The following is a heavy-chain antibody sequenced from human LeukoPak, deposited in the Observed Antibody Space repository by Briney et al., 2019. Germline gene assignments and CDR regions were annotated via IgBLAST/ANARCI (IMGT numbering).Heavy chain of an antibody. D-gene: IGHD6-13*01. V-gene: IGHV3-23*01. Sequence: GGSLRLSCAASGVILRNYDMTWVRQAPGKGLEWVSTIRSGSDVTYYADSVKGRFTISRDSSKNTVHFQMNSLRAGDTAIYYCAKPLGTHAFDFWGQGTMVTVSS. CDR2: IRSGSDVT. J-gene: IGHJ3*01. CDR3: AKPLGTHAFDF. CDR1: GVILRNYD.